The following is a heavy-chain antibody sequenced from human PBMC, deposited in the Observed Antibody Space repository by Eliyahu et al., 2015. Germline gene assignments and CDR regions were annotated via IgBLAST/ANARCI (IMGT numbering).Heavy chain of an antibody. J-gene: IGHJ4*02. Sequence: QVQLQQWGAGLLKPSETLSLTCAVXGXSXXGYYWXXIRQPPGKGLEWIGEIXHSGSTNYNPSLKSRVTISVDTSKNQFSLKLSSVTAADTAVYYCARKSLYGDSSYRFDYWGQGTLVTVSS. CDR3: ARKSLYGDSSYRFDY. V-gene: IGHV4-34*01. D-gene: IGHD4-17*01. CDR1: GXSXXGYY. CDR2: IXHSGST.